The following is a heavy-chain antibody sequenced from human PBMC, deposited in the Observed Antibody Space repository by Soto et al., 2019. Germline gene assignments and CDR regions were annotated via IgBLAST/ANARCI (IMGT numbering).Heavy chain of an antibody. CDR3: ARVPNAQRPGDYVGYFDY. CDR1: GGTFSSYA. D-gene: IGHD4-17*01. J-gene: IGHJ4*02. Sequence: QVQLVQSGAEVKKPGSSVKVSCKASGGTFSSYAISWVRQAPGQGREWMGGIIPSFGTTNYAQKCQGRVTIAADETTSTAYLEQSSLRSEDTAVYYCARVPNAQRPGDYVGYFDYWGQGTLVTVSS. V-gene: IGHV1-69*01. CDR2: IIPSFGTT.